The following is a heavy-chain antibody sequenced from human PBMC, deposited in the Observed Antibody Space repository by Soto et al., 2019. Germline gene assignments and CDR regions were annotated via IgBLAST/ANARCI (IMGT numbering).Heavy chain of an antibody. Sequence: QVXLVQXGAEEXXPGXXVKVSCKASGYTXTSYAMHWVRQXPGQRLEWMGWINAGNGNTKYSQKFQGRVTITRDTSASTAYMELSSLRSEDTAVYYCATLELADYWGQGTLVTVSS. CDR3: ATLELADY. CDR2: INAGNGNT. CDR1: GYTXTSYA. J-gene: IGHJ4*02. V-gene: IGHV1-3*05. D-gene: IGHD1-26*01.